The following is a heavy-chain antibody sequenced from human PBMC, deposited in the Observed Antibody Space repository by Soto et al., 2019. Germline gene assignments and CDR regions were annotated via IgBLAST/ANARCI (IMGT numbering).Heavy chain of an antibody. Sequence: SVKVSCKASGGTFSSYTISWVRQAPGQGLEWMGRIIPIFGTANYAQKFQGRVTITADESTSTAYMELSSLRSEDTAVYYCAREFAAYYYDSSGPSDAFDIWGQGTMVTVSS. D-gene: IGHD3-22*01. V-gene: IGHV1-69*13. CDR3: AREFAAYYYDSSGPSDAFDI. CDR1: GGTFSSYT. CDR2: IIPIFGTA. J-gene: IGHJ3*02.